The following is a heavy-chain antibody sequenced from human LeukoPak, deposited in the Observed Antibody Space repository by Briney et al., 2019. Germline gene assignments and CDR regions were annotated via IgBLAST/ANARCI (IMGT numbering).Heavy chain of an antibody. D-gene: IGHD4-17*01. J-gene: IGHJ3*02. V-gene: IGHV4-61*05. CDR1: GGSISSSSYY. CDR3: ARVKEILSVTPYHDAFDI. Sequence: PSETLSLTCTVSGGSISSSSYYWGWIRQPPGKGLEWIGYIYYSGSTNYNPSLKSRVTISVDTSKNQFSLKLTSVTAADTAVYYCARVKEILSVTPYHDAFDIWGQGTMVTVSS. CDR2: IYYSGST.